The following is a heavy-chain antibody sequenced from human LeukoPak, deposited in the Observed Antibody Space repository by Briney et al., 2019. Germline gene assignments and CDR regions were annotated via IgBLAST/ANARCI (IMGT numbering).Heavy chain of an antibody. CDR3: ARTPGYGANHFDY. J-gene: IGHJ4*02. Sequence: TGGSLRLSCAASGFTFDDYAMHWVRQAPGKGLEWVSGISWNSGSIGYADSVKGRVTISRDNSKNTLYLQMSSLRAEDTAVYYCARTPGYGANHFDYWGQGTLVTVSS. CDR1: GFTFDDYA. V-gene: IGHV3-9*01. CDR2: ISWNSGSI. D-gene: IGHD4-17*01.